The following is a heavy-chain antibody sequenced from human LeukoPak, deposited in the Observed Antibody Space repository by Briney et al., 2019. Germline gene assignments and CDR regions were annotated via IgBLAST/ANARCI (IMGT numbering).Heavy chain of an antibody. Sequence: SVKVSCKASGYTFTSYGISWVRQAPGQGLEWMGGIIPIFGTANYAQKFQGRVTITADESTSTAYMELSSLRSEDTAVYYCARDNTIFGVVRDYYYYMDVWGKGTTVTVSS. CDR2: IIPIFGTA. CDR1: GYTFTSYG. D-gene: IGHD3-3*01. CDR3: ARDNTIFGVVRDYYYYMDV. J-gene: IGHJ6*03. V-gene: IGHV1-69*13.